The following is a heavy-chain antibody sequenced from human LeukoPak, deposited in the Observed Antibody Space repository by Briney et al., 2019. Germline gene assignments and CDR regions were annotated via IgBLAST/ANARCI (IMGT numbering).Heavy chain of an antibody. J-gene: IGHJ4*02. V-gene: IGHV4-34*01. CDR2: VNHSGST. D-gene: IGHD3-16*02. CDR1: GGSFSGDY. CDR3: ATRSFRWRVYDY. Sequence: PSETLSLTCAVYGGSFSGDYLTWIRQPPGKGLEWIGEVNHSGSTNYNPSLKSRVTISVDTSKNQFPLKLNSVTAADTAVYYCATRSFRWRVYDYWGQGTPVTVSS.